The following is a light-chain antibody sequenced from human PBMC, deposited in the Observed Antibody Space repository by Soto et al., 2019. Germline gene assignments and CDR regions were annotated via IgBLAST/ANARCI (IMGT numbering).Light chain of an antibody. CDR3: QQYNDWPLT. V-gene: IGKV3-15*01. Sequence: EIVMTQSPATLSVSPGERATLSCRASQSVTTNLAWYQQKPGQAPRLLIHGASTRATGIPDRLSGSGSGTEFTLTNSSLQSEDFAVYYCQQYNDWPLTFGGGTKVEIK. J-gene: IGKJ4*01. CDR1: QSVTTN. CDR2: GAS.